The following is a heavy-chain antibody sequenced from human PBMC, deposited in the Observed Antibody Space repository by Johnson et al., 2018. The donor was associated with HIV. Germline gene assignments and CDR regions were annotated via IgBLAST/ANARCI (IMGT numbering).Heavy chain of an antibody. J-gene: IGHJ3*02. V-gene: IGHV3-30*04. Sequence: QVLLVESGGGVVQPGRSLRLSCAASGFTFSSYAMHWVRQAPGKGLEWVAVISYDGSNKYYADSVKGRFTISRDNSKNTLYLQMNSLRAEDTAVYYCGRVADYYDSIAVLNAFDIWGQGTMVTVSS. CDR2: ISYDGSNK. CDR1: GFTFSSYA. D-gene: IGHD3-22*01. CDR3: GRVADYYDSIAVLNAFDI.